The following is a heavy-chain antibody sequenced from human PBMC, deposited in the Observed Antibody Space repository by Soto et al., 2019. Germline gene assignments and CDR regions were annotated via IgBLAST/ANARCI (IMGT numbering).Heavy chain of an antibody. Sequence: PETLSLTCTVSGGSISSYYWSWIRQPPGKGLEWIGYIYYSGSTNYNPSLKSRVTISVDTSKNQFSLKLSSVTAADTAVYYCARGSGGSWSAFDIWGQGTMVTVSS. V-gene: IGHV4-59*01. D-gene: IGHD2-15*01. CDR1: GGSISSYY. J-gene: IGHJ3*02. CDR3: ARGSGGSWSAFDI. CDR2: IYYSGST.